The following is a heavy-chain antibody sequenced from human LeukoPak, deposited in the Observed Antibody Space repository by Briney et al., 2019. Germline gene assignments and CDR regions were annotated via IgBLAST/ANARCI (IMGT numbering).Heavy chain of an antibody. CDR3: ARDHIVVVPAAFNWFDP. J-gene: IGHJ5*02. D-gene: IGHD2-2*01. V-gene: IGHV4-39*07. CDR1: GGSISSSSYY. Sequence: PSETLSLTCTVSGGSISSSSYYWGWIRQPPGKGLEWIGSIYYSGGTYYNPSLKSRVTISVDTSKNQFSLKLSSVTAADTAVYYCARDHIVVVPAAFNWFDPWGQGTLVTVSS. CDR2: IYYSGGT.